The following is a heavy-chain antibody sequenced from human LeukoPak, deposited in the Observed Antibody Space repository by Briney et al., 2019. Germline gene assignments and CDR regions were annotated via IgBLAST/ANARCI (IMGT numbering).Heavy chain of an antibody. CDR3: ARGGSYLSAFDI. CDR1: GFTFSSYA. CDR2: ISGSDGST. D-gene: IGHD1-26*01. Sequence: QPGGSLRLSCAASGFTFSSYAMSWVRQAPGKGLECVSSISGSDGSTYYADSVKGRFTISRDNSKNTLYLQMNSLRAEDTAVYYCARGGSYLSAFDIWGQGTMVTVSS. V-gene: IGHV3-23*01. J-gene: IGHJ3*02.